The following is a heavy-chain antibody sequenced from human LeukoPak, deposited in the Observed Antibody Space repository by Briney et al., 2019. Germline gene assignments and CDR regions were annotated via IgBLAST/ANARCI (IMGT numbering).Heavy chain of an antibody. D-gene: IGHD4-17*01. V-gene: IGHV3-30*03. CDR3: AGEGAHGDYDY. CDR2: ISYDGSNK. Sequence: GRSLRLSCAASGFTFSSYGMHWVCQAPGKGLEWVAVISYDGSNKYYADSVKGRFTISRDNSKNTLYLQMNSLRAEDTAVYYCAGEGAHGDYDYWGQGTLVTVSS. J-gene: IGHJ4*02. CDR1: GFTFSSYG.